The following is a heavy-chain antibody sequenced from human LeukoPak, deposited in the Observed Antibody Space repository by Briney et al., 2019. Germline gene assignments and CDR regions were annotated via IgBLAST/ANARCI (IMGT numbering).Heavy chain of an antibody. Sequence: GRSLTLSCTPSGSTSGDFTTAWVRQAPQKRLGWVALVRSKTFARTAEYAATVKGRFSISSDDSKNIAYLQMSRLKTEDTAVSYCTRSTTVPGAKYYFDFWVQGTLVTVSS. V-gene: IGHV3-49*04. D-gene: IGHD4-17*01. J-gene: IGHJ4*01. CDR1: GSTSGDFT. CDR3: TRSTTVPGAKYYFDF. CDR2: VRSKTFARTA.